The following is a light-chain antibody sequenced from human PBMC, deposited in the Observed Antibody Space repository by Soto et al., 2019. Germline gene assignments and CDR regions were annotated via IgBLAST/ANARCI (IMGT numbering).Light chain of an antibody. CDR2: GAS. V-gene: IGKV3-15*01. Sequence: EIVMTQSPATLSVSPGERAILSCRASQSVSSNLAWYQQKPGQAPRLLIYGASTRATGIPARFSGSGSGTEFTLTISSLQSEDFAVYYCQQYKNWPPYTFGQGTKLEIK. J-gene: IGKJ2*01. CDR1: QSVSSN. CDR3: QQYKNWPPYT.